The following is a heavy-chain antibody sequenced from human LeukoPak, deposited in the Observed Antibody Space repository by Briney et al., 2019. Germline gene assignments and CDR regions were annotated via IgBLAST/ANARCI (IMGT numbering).Heavy chain of an antibody. J-gene: IGHJ4*02. CDR1: GYTFTSYY. D-gene: IGHD2-8*01. Sequence: ASVKVSCKASGYTFTSYYLHWVRQAPGQGLEWMGIINPGGGTTTYAQKFQGRVTMTRDTSTSTVYMELSSLRSEDTAVYYCARGPPANGPFDYWGQGTLVTVSS. V-gene: IGHV1-46*01. CDR2: INPGGGTT. CDR3: ARGPPANGPFDY.